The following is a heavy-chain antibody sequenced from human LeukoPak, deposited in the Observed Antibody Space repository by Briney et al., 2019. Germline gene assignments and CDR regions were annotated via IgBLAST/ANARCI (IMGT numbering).Heavy chain of an antibody. CDR3: ARQGSGWPHYYYYMDV. D-gene: IGHD6-19*01. CDR1: GGSFSSYY. J-gene: IGHJ6*03. CDR2: IYYSGST. V-gene: IGHV4-39*01. Sequence: SETLSLTCAVYGGSFSSYYWGWIRQPPGKGLEWIGSIYYSGSTYYNPSLKSRVTISVDTSKNQFSLKLSSVTAADTAVYYCARQGSGWPHYYYYMDVWGKGTTVTISS.